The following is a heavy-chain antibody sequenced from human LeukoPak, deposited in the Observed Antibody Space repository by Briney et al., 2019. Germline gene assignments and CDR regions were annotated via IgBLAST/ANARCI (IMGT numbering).Heavy chain of an antibody. Sequence: SEXLSLTCAVSGYSISSGYYWGWIRPPPGKGREWIGSIYHSGSTYYNPSLKSRVTISVDTSKNKLSLKLSSVTAADTAVYYCARIPYDFWSGYYSYYFDYWGQGTLVTVSS. CDR2: IYHSGST. J-gene: IGHJ4*02. CDR3: ARIPYDFWSGYYSYYFDY. CDR1: GYSISSGYY. D-gene: IGHD3-3*01. V-gene: IGHV4-38-2*01.